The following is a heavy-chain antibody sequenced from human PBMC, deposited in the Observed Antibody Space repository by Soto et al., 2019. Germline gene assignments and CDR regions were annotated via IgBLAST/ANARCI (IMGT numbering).Heavy chain of an antibody. V-gene: IGHV1-46*03. D-gene: IGHD3-3*01. CDR1: GYTFTSYY. J-gene: IGHJ4*02. Sequence: ASVKVSCKASGYTFTSYYMHWVRQAPGQGLEWMGIINPSGGSTSYAQKFQGRVTMTRGTSTSTVYMELSSLRSEDTAVYYCARVGDYYDFWSGYSDFDYWGQGTLVTVSS. CDR2: INPSGGST. CDR3: ARVGDYYDFWSGYSDFDY.